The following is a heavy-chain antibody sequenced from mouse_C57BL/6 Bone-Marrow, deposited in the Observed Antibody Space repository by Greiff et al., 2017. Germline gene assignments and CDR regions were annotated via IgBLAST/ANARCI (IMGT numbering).Heavy chain of an antibody. CDR2: IWSDGST. J-gene: IGHJ4*01. V-gene: IGHV2-6-1*01. CDR1: GFSLTSYG. D-gene: IGHD1-1*01. Sequence: VKLMESGPGLVAPSQSLSITCTVSGFSLTSYGVHWVRQPPGKGLEWLVVIWSDGSTTYNSALKSRLSISKDNSKSQVFLKMNSLQTDDTAMYYCARHPFYYYGSIPYAMDYVGQGTSVTVSS. CDR3: ARHPFYYYGSIPYAMDY.